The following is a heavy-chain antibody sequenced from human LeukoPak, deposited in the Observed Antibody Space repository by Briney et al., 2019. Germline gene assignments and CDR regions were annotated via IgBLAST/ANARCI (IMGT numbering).Heavy chain of an antibody. CDR2: ISGSGGST. D-gene: IGHD6-13*01. V-gene: IGHV3-23*01. Sequence: GGSLRLSCAASGFTFSSYAMSWVRRAPGKGLEWVSAISGSGGSTYYADSVKGRFTISRDNSKNTLYLQMNSLRAEDTAVYYCAKVRAREGYSSSWYDEHYFDYWGQGTLVTVSS. CDR3: AKVRAREGYSSSWYDEHYFDY. J-gene: IGHJ4*02. CDR1: GFTFSSYA.